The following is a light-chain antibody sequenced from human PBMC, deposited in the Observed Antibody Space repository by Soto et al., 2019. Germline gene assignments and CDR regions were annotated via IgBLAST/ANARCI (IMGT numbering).Light chain of an antibody. Sequence: DIQMTQSPSTLSASIGDRVTITCRASQTISSWLAWYQQKPGKAPSLLIYKASILENGVPSRFRGSGSGTEFTLTISSLQPDDFATYYCQQYSTSSPSTFGQGTKLQI. V-gene: IGKV1-5*03. CDR1: QTISSW. CDR3: QQYSTSSPST. CDR2: KAS. J-gene: IGKJ2*01.